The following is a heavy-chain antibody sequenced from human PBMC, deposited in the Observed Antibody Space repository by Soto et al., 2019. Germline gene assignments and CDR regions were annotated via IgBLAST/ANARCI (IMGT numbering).Heavy chain of an antibody. CDR1: GFTVSSNY. J-gene: IGHJ4*02. D-gene: IGHD1-7*01. Sequence: GGSLRLSCAASGFTVSSNYMSWVRQAPGKGLEWVSVIYSGGNTYYADSVKGRFTISRDNSKNTVYLQMNSLRAEDTAVYYCARDLQDWNYAYFDYWGQGTLVTVSS. V-gene: IGHV3-66*01. CDR3: ARDLQDWNYAYFDY. CDR2: IYSGGNT.